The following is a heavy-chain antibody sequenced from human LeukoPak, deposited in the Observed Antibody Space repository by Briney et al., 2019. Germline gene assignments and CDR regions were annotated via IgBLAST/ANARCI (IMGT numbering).Heavy chain of an antibody. CDR2: ISSIGSTR. Sequence: GGSLRLSCAASGFTFSSYEMNWVRQAPGKGLEWVSYISSIGSTRYYADSVKGRFTISRDNAQNTRYLQMNSLRDSDTTAEFCERSSAAKDAFDIWGQGTMVTVCS. CDR3: ERSSAAKDAFDI. CDR1: GFTFSSYE. D-gene: IGHD3-10*01. V-gene: IGHV3-48*03. J-gene: IGHJ3*02.